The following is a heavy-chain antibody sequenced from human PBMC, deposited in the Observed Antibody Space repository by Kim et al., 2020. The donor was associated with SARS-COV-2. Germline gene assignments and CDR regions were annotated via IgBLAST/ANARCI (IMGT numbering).Heavy chain of an antibody. CDR1: GFTFSSYW. J-gene: IGHJ4*02. V-gene: IGHV3-7*03. CDR2: IKQDGSEK. CDR3: AREPWLGRGTHDY. D-gene: IGHD5-18*01. Sequence: GGSLRLSCAASGFTFSSYWMSWVRQAPGKGLEWVANIKQDGSEKYYVDSVKGRFTVSRDNAKNSLYLQMNSLRVEDTAVYYCAREPWLGRGTHDYWGQGTLVTVSS.